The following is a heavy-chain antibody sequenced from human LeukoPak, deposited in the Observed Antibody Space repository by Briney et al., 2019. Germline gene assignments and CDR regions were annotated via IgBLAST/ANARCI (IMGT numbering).Heavy chain of an antibody. CDR1: GFTFSSYG. CDR3: AKGIYSSGWSYFDY. D-gene: IGHD6-19*01. Sequence: GGSLRLSCETSGFTFSSYGMHWVRQAPGKGLQWVAVISFDGTNAVYLDSVKGRFTISRDNSKNTLYLQMNSLRAEDTAVYYCAKGIYSSGWSYFDYWGHGTLVTVSS. CDR2: ISFDGTNA. J-gene: IGHJ4*01. V-gene: IGHV3-30*18.